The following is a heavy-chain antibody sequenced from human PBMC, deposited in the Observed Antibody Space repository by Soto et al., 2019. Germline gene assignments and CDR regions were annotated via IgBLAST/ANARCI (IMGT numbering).Heavy chain of an antibody. CDR1: GFTFSSYA. V-gene: IGHV3-23*01. CDR3: AKDLYRVHGGIAAAGTAELDY. CDR2: ISGSGGST. D-gene: IGHD6-13*01. J-gene: IGHJ4*02. Sequence: GGSLRLSCAASGFTFSSYAMSWVRQAPGKGLEWVSAISGSGGSTYYADSVKGRFTISRDNSKNTLYLQMNSLRAEDTAVYYCAKDLYRVHGGIAAAGTAELDYWGQGTLVTVSS.